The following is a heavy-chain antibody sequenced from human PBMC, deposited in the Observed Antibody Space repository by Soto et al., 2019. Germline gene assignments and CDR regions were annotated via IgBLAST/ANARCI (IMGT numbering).Heavy chain of an antibody. Sequence: SETLSLTCTVSGGSISSGDYYWSWIRQPPGKGLEWIGYIYYSGSTYYNPSLKSRVTVSVDTSKNQFSLKLSSVTAADTAVYYCAREHDYPPLYDYWGQGTLVTVSS. J-gene: IGHJ4*02. D-gene: IGHD4-17*01. CDR2: IYYSGST. V-gene: IGHV4-30-4*01. CDR1: GGSISSGDYY. CDR3: AREHDYPPLYDY.